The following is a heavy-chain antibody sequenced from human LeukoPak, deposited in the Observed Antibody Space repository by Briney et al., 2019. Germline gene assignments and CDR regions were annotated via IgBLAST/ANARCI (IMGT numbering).Heavy chain of an antibody. J-gene: IGHJ4*02. CDR3: AKDMGWELSYFDY. CDR1: GFTFSSYG. Sequence: GGSLRLSCAVSGFTFSSYGMHWVRQAPGKGLEWVAFIRYDGSNKYYADSVKGRFTISRDNSKNTLYLQMNSLRAEDTAVYYCAKDMGWELSYFDYWGQGTLVTVSS. CDR2: IRYDGSNK. V-gene: IGHV3-30*02. D-gene: IGHD1-26*01.